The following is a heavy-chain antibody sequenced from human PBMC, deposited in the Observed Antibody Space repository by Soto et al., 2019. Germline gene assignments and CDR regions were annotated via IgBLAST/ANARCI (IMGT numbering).Heavy chain of an antibody. Sequence: QLQLQESGSGLVKPSQTLSLTCAVSGGSISSGDYSWSWIRQPPGKGLEWIGYIYHSGSTYYNPSLKSRVTISVDRSKNQFSLKLSSVTAADTAVYYCARWWMYAPLFDPWGQGTLVTVSS. J-gene: IGHJ5*02. CDR2: IYHSGST. V-gene: IGHV4-30-2*01. CDR3: ARWWMYAPLFDP. CDR1: GGSISSGDYS. D-gene: IGHD2-8*01.